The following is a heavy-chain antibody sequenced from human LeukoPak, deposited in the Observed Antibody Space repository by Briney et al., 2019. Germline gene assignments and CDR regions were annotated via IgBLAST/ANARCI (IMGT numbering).Heavy chain of an antibody. V-gene: IGHV3-53*01. CDR1: GFTVSSNY. J-gene: IGHJ3*02. CDR2: IYSGGST. Sequence: GGSLRLSCAASGFTVSSNYMSWVRQAPGKGLEWVSVIYSGGSTYYADSVKGRFTISRDNSKNTLYLQMNSLRAEDTAVYYCAKAYLPFAFDNWGQGTMVTVSS. CDR3: AKAYLPFAFDN.